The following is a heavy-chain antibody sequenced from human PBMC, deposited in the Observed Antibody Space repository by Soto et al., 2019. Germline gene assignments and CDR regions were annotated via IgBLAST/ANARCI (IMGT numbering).Heavy chain of an antibody. CDR3: ARGGDIAVVVAATPGLGNWFDP. CDR1: GGSFSGYY. J-gene: IGHJ5*02. CDR2: INHSGST. V-gene: IGHV4-34*01. D-gene: IGHD2-15*01. Sequence: QVQLQQWGAGLLKPSETLSLTCAVYGGSFSGYYWSWIRQPPGKGLEWIGEINHSGSTNYNPSLKSRVTISVDTSKNQFSLKLSSVTAADTAVYYCARGGDIAVVVAATPGLGNWFDPWGQGTLVTVSS.